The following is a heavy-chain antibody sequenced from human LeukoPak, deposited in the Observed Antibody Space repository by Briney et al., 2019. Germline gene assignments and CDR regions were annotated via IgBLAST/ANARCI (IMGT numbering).Heavy chain of an antibody. J-gene: IGHJ6*02. V-gene: IGHV3-23*01. D-gene: IGHD2-15*01. CDR1: GFTFSSYA. CDR2: ISGSGGST. Sequence: GGSLSLSCAAPGFTFSSYALSWARQVPGKGLDWFSPISGSGGSTYYADSVKGRLTISRDNAKNSLYLQMNSLRAEDTAVYYCARDPTPRYCSGGSCYTHYGMDVWGQGTTVTVSS. CDR3: ARDPTPRYCSGGSCYTHYGMDV.